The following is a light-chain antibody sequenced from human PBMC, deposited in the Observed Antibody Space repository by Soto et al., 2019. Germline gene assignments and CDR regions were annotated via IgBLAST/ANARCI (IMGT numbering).Light chain of an antibody. CDR2: EVT. J-gene: IGLJ2*01. CDR1: SSDVGGYNY. V-gene: IGLV2-8*01. Sequence: HSALTQPPSASGSPGQSVTISCTGTSSDVGGYNYVSWYQQHPGKAPKLMIYEVTKRPSGVPDRFSGSKSDNTASLTVSGLQAEDEADYYCTSYAGSNNLVFGGGTKLTVL. CDR3: TSYAGSNNLV.